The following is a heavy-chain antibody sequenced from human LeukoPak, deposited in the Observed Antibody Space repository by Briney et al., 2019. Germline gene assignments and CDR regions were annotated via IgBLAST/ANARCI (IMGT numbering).Heavy chain of an antibody. CDR3: ARDAGVTPGDY. CDR1: GYTFTSYG. V-gene: IGHV1-18*01. CDR2: ISAYNGNT. Sequence: ASVTVSCTASGYTFTSYGISWVRQAPGQGLEWMGWISAYNGNTNYAQKLQGRVTMTRDTSTSTVYMELSSLRSEDTAVYYCARDAGVTPGDYWGQGTLVTVSS. J-gene: IGHJ4*02. D-gene: IGHD4-23*01.